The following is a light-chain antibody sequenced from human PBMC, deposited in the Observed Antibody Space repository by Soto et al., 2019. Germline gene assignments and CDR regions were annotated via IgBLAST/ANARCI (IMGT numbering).Light chain of an antibody. V-gene: IGLV2-8*01. CDR2: EVS. Sequence: QSVLTQPPSASGSPGQSVTISCTGTSSDVGGCKFVSWYQQYPGKAPKLIIYEVSKRPSGVPDRFSGSKSGNTASLTVSGLQAEGEADYYCSSCAGSNNPYVFGTGTKLTVL. CDR3: SSCAGSNNPYV. J-gene: IGLJ1*01. CDR1: SSDVGGCKF.